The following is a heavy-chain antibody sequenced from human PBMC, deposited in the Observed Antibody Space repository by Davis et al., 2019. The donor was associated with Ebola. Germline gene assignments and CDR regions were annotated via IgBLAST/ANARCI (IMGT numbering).Heavy chain of an antibody. CDR3: ARNGGSSSWYGSWWFDP. D-gene: IGHD6-13*01. CDR1: GFTFSDYY. V-gene: IGHV4-34*01. Sequence: ESLKISCAASGFTFSDYYMSWIRQAPGKGLEWIGEINHSGSTNYNPSLKSRVTISVDTSKNQFSLKLSSVTAADTAVYYCARNGGSSSWYGSWWFDPWGQGTLVTVSS. CDR2: INHSGST. J-gene: IGHJ5*02.